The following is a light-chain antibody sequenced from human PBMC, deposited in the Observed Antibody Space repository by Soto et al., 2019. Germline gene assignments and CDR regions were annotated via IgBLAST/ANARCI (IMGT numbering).Light chain of an antibody. J-gene: IGKJ1*01. CDR1: QSVSSSY. CDR3: QEYGSSRT. Sequence: EIVLTQSPGTLSLSPGERATLSCRASQSVSSSYLAWYQQKPGQAPRLLMYAASSRATGIPDRFSGSGSGTDFTLTISRLEPEDFALYYCQEYGSSRTFGQGTKVDIK. V-gene: IGKV3-20*01. CDR2: AAS.